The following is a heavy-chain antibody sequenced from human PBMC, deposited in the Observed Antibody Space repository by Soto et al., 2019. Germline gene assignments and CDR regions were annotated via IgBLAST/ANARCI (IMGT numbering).Heavy chain of an antibody. V-gene: IGHV3-23*01. D-gene: IGHD3-22*01. J-gene: IGHJ4*02. CDR2: ISGSGGST. CDR3: AKEYDSIGYYPDY. Sequence: EVQLLESGGGLVQPGGSLRLSCAASGFTFSSYAMTWVRQAPGKGLEWVSVISGSGGSTYFADSVKGRFTISRDNSKNTLYLQMSSLRAEDTALYYCAKEYDSIGYYPDYWGQGTLVTVSS. CDR1: GFTFSSYA.